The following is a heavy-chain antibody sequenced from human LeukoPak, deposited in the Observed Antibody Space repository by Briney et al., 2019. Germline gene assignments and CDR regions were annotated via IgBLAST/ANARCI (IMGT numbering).Heavy chain of an antibody. CDR3: ARDGTVIGREPDY. CDR2: IYHSGST. D-gene: IGHD4-11*01. V-gene: IGHV4-38-2*02. Sequence: SETLSLTCTVSGYSISSGYYWGWIRQPPGKGLEWIGSIYHSGSTYYNPSLKSRVTISVDTSKNQFSLKLSSVTAADTAVYYCARDGTVIGREPDYWGQGTLVTVSS. CDR1: GYSISSGYY. J-gene: IGHJ4*02.